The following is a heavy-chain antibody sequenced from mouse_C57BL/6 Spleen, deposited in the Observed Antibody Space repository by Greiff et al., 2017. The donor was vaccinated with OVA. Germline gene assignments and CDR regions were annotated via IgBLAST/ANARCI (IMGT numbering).Heavy chain of an antibody. CDR1: GYAFSSSW. Sequence: VKLQESGPELVKPGASVKISCKASGYAFSSSWMNWVKQRPGKGLEWIGRIYPGDGDTNYNGKFKGKATLTADKSSSTAYMQLSSLTSEDSAVYFCARWGYGDYYAMDYWGQGTSVTVSS. V-gene: IGHV1-82*01. CDR2: IYPGDGDT. CDR3: ARWGYGDYYAMDY. D-gene: IGHD1-2*01. J-gene: IGHJ4*01.